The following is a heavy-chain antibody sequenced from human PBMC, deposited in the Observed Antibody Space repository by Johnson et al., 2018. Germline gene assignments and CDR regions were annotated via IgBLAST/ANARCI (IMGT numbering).Heavy chain of an antibody. CDR2: VSYSGIP. CDR1: GGSISRYY. CDR3: ARDTIHYNNLTPRYVDL. Sequence: VQLVESGPGLVKPSETLSLTCTVSGGSISRYYWSWIRQSPGQGLEWIGYVSYSGIPNYHASFKSRAPISAETSKYQFSLKLNSVTAADTAVYYWARDTIHYNNLTPRYVDLWGLGSLVTVSA. D-gene: IGHD3-9*01. J-gene: IGHJ2*01. V-gene: IGHV4-59*01.